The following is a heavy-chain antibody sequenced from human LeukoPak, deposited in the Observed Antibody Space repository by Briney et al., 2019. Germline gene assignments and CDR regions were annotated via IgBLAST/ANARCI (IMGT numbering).Heavy chain of an antibody. CDR3: ARGFAYFDY. CDR2: INPNSGGT. J-gene: IGHJ4*02. CDR1: GYTLTDYY. Sequence: GASVTVSCKASGYTLTDYYMHWVRQAPGQGLEWMGWINPNSGGTNFAQKFQGRVTMTRDTSISTAYMDLSRLRSDDTAIYYCARGFAYFDYWGQGTLVTVSS. V-gene: IGHV1-2*02.